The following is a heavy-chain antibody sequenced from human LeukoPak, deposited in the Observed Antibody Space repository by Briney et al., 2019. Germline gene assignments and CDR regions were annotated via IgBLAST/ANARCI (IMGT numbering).Heavy chain of an antibody. V-gene: IGHV3-23*01. CDR2: ISGSGGST. D-gene: IGHD2-2*01. CDR1: GYTFSSYA. Sequence: GGSLRLSCAASGYTFSSYAMSWVRQAPGKGLEWVSAISGSGGSTYYADSVKGRFTISRDNSKNTLYLQMNSLRAEDTAVYYCAKYCSSTSCQDYWGQGTLVTVSS. J-gene: IGHJ4*02. CDR3: AKYCSSTSCQDY.